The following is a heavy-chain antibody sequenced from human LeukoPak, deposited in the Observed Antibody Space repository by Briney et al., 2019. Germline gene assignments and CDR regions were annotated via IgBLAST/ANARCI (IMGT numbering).Heavy chain of an antibody. CDR1: GFTFSSYG. CDR3: AKESQFLEGFFDY. CDR2: IRYDGSNK. V-gene: IGHV3-30*02. Sequence: GGSLRLSCAASGFTFSSYGMHWVRQAPGKGLEWVAFIRYDGSNKYYADSVKGRFTISRDNSKNTLYLQMNSLRAEDTAVYYCAKESQFLEGFFDYWGQGTLVTVSS. D-gene: IGHD3-3*01. J-gene: IGHJ4*02.